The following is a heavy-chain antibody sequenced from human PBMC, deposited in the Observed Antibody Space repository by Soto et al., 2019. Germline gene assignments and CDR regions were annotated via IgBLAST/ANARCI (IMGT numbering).Heavy chain of an antibody. CDR3: ASYPSYGYDTFDY. CDR1: GYSFTSYW. V-gene: IGHV5-51*01. CDR2: IYPGDSDT. Sequence: GESQKISCKGSGYSFTSYWIGWVRHMPGKGLEWMGIIYPGDSDTRYSPSFQGQVTISADKSISTAYLQWSSLKASDTAMYYCASYPSYGYDTFDYWGQGTLVTVSS. J-gene: IGHJ4*02. D-gene: IGHD5-18*01.